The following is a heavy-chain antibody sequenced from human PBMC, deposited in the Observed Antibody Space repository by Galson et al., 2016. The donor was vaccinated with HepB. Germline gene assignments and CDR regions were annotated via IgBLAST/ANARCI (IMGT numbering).Heavy chain of an antibody. CDR2: ISYSGNA. CDR3: ARDTGLGYAFDI. J-gene: IGHJ3*02. V-gene: IGHV4-31*03. CDR1: GGSIISRGDY. Sequence: TLSLTCTVSGGSIISRGDYCNWIRQFPGKGLEWIGYISYSGNAYYNPSLESRVAISLDASENQFSLQLNSVTAADTAIYYCARDTGLGYAFDIWGQGTMVTVSS. D-gene: IGHD3/OR15-3a*01.